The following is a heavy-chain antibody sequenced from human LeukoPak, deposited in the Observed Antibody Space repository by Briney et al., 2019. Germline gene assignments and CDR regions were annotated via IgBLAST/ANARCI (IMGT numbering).Heavy chain of an antibody. V-gene: IGHV4-34*01. Sequence: SETLSLTCAVYGGSFSGCYWSWIRQPPGKGLEWIGEINHSGSTNYNPSLKSRVTISVDTSKNQFSLKLSSATAADTAVYYCARGGIGWDSSGWYLYYFDYWGQGTLVTVSS. CDR3: ARGGIGWDSSGWYLYYFDY. CDR2: INHSGST. J-gene: IGHJ4*02. D-gene: IGHD6-19*01. CDR1: GGSFSGCY.